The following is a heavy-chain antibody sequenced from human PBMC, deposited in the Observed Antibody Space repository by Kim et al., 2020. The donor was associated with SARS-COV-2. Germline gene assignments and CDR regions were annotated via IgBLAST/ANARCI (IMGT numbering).Heavy chain of an antibody. CDR2: ISSSSSYR. J-gene: IGHJ6*02. CDR3: ASFYDSSGYYYGGYYYYYGMDV. Sequence: GGSLRLSCAASGFTFSSYSMNWVRQAPGKGLEWVSSISSSSSYRYYADSVRGRFTISRDNARNLLYLQMNSLRAEDTAVYDCASFYDSSGYYYGGYYYYYGMDVWGQGTTVTVSS. CDR1: GFTFSSYS. D-gene: IGHD3-22*01. V-gene: IGHV3-21*01.